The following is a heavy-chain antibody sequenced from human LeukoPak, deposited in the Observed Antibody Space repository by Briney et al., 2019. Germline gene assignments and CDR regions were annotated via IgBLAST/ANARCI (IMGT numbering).Heavy chain of an antibody. D-gene: IGHD7-27*01. Sequence: PGGSLRLSCSASGFAFSAYWMNWVRQAPGKGPEWVANINLSGSAQYYVDSVKGRCTISRDNAKSSLYLQMNSLRVEDTAVYYCAAWGLHNYWGQGTVIPVSS. J-gene: IGHJ4*02. CDR1: GFAFSAYW. CDR2: INLSGSAQ. CDR3: AAWGLHNY. V-gene: IGHV3-7*01.